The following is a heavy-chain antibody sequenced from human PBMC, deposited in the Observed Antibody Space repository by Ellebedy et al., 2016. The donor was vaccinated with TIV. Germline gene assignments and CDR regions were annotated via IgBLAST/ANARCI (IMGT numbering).Heavy chain of an antibody. CDR1: GFTFSSYS. V-gene: IGHV3-21*01. CDR3: ARNYYGSGRPNWFDP. D-gene: IGHD3-10*01. CDR2: ISSSSSYI. Sequence: PGGSLRLSCAASGFTFSSYSMNWVRQAPGKGLEWVSSISSSSSYIYYADSVKGRFTISRDNAKNSLYLKMNSLRAEDTAVYYCARNYYGSGRPNWFDPWGQGTLVTVSS. J-gene: IGHJ5*02.